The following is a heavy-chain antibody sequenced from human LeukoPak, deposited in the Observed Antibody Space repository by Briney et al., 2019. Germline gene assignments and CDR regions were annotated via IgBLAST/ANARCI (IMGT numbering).Heavy chain of an antibody. CDR2: IFGAATT. CDR1: GFTVSGDY. D-gene: IGHD2-15*01. V-gene: IGHV3-53*01. CDR3: ARAIQFGGYFDY. J-gene: IGHJ4*02. Sequence: QAGGSLRLSCAASGFTVSGDYMSWVRQAPGKGLEWVSVIFGAATTYYADSVKGRFTISRDNSKNTLYLQMSSLRAGDTAVYYCARAIQFGGYFDYWGQGTLVTVST.